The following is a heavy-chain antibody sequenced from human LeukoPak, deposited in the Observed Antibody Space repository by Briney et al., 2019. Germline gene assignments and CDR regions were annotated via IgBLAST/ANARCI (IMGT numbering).Heavy chain of an antibody. J-gene: IGHJ6*02. CDR3: ARDHCVSSGCYEDYYSGMDV. CDR1: GYTFTGYY. Sequence: GASVKVSCKASGYTFTGYYMQWVRQAPGQGLEWMGWINPNSGGTNYAQKFQGRFTMTRDTSISTAYMELSRLRSDDTAVYFCARDHCVSSGCYEDYYSGMDVWGRGTTVTVSS. D-gene: IGHD2-2*01. CDR2: INPNSGGT. V-gene: IGHV1-2*02.